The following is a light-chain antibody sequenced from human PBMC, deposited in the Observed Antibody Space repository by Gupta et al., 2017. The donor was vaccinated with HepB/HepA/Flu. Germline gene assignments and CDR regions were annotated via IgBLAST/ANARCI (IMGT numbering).Light chain of an antibody. CDR3: QQRSNWPWT. V-gene: IGKV3-11*01. J-gene: IGKJ1*01. CDR2: DAS. Sequence: EIVLTQSPATLSLSPGERATLSCRASQSVSSYLAWYQQKPGQAPRLLIYDASNRATGFPARFSGSGSGTXFTLTIXSREPQHFAVYYCQQRSNWPWTFGXGTKVEIK. CDR1: QSVSSY.